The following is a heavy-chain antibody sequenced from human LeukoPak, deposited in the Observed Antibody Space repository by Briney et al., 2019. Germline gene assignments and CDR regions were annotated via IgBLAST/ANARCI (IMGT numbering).Heavy chain of an antibody. CDR2: ICHTGNT. Sequence: SETLSLTCTVSGGSISRGSNCWSWIRQPAGKGLEWIGYICHTGNTHYSPSLKSRVSILVDRSKNQFSLNLSSVTAADTAVYYCRRDLDGRRGSYYGLVGYWGQGILVTVSS. CDR3: RRDLDGRRGSYYGLVGY. D-gene: IGHD1-26*01. J-gene: IGHJ4*02. CDR1: GGSISRGSNC. V-gene: IGHV4-30-2*01.